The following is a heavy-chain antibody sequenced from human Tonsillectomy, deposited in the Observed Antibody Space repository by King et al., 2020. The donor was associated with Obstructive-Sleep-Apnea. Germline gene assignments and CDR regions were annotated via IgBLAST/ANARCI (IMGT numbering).Heavy chain of an antibody. CDR1: GFTFSSYA. CDR2: ISGSGGST. J-gene: IGHJ4*02. V-gene: IGHV3-23*04. D-gene: IGHD2/OR15-2a*01. Sequence: VQLVESGGGLVQPEGSLRLSCAASGFTFSSYAMSWVRQAPGKGLEWVSAISGSGGSTFYADSVKGRFTISRDNSKKTLYLQMNSLRAEDTAVYYCAKDLIVTGHFDYWGQGTLVTVS. CDR3: AKDLIVTGHFDY.